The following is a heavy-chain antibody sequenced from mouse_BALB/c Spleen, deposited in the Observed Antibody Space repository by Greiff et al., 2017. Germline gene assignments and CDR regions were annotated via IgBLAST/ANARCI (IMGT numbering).Heavy chain of an antibody. CDR2: IDPANGNT. J-gene: IGHJ4*01. CDR3: ARGDYYYAMDY. CDR1: GFNIKDTY. Sequence: EVKLQESGAELVKPGASVKLSCTASGFNIKDTYMHWVKQRPEQGLEWIGRIDPANGNTKYDPKFQGKATITADTSSNTAYLQLSSLTSEDTAVYYCARGDYYYAMDYWGQGTSVTVSS. D-gene: IGHD3-3*01. V-gene: IGHV14-3*02.